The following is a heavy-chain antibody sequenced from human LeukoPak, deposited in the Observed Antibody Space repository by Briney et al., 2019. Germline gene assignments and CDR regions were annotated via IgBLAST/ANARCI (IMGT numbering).Heavy chain of an antibody. CDR2: VNPNSGHT. J-gene: IGHJ5*02. CDR1: GYTFTSYD. V-gene: IGHV1-8*01. CDR3: AREAGIDYYGSGSRGWFDP. Sequence: ASVKVSCKASGYTFTSYDINWVRQATGQGLEWMGWVNPNSGHTGYAQKFQGRVTMTTDTSTSTAYMELRSLRSDDTAVYYCAREAGIDYYGSGSRGWFDPWGQGTLVTVSS. D-gene: IGHD3-10*01.